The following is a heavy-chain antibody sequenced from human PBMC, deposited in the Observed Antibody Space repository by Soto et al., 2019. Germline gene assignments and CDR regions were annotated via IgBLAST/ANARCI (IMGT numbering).Heavy chain of an antibody. Sequence: ASVKVSCKASGYTFTSYAMHWVRQAPGQRLEWMGWINAGNGNTKYSQKFQGRVTITRDTSASTAYMELSSLRSEDTAVYYCAKPRYCSSTSRYLLFDYWGQGTLVIVSS. J-gene: IGHJ4*02. CDR1: GYTFTSYA. CDR3: AKPRYCSSTSRYLLFDY. D-gene: IGHD2-2*01. CDR2: INAGNGNT. V-gene: IGHV1-3*01.